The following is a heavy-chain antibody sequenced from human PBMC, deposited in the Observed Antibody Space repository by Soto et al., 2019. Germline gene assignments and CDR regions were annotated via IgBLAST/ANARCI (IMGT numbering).Heavy chain of an antibody. CDR3: ASEYCSGVSCYYYGMDV. V-gene: IGHV3-30*03. Sequence: FLRHCSGAAWGTCVDHGGRWVRQTPGKVLEWVAVISHDGSNKYYADSVKGRFTISRDNSKNTLYLQMNSLRAEDTAVYYCASEYCSGVSCYYYGMDVWGQGTTVTVSS. CDR2: ISHDGSNK. CDR1: WGTCVDHG. J-gene: IGHJ6*02. D-gene: IGHD2-15*01.